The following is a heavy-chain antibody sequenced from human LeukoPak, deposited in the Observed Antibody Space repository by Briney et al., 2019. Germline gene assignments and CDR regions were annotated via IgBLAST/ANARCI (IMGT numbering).Heavy chain of an antibody. Sequence: GGSLRLSCAASGFIVSANYMTWIRQAPGKGLECVSVLYSGGSTYYADSVKGRFTISRDNSNNTLYLQMNSLRAEDTAVYYCARKTMLRGVTWGQGTLVTVSS. D-gene: IGHD3-10*01. CDR2: LYSGGST. J-gene: IGHJ5*02. CDR1: GFIVSANY. V-gene: IGHV3-66*01. CDR3: ARKTMLRGVT.